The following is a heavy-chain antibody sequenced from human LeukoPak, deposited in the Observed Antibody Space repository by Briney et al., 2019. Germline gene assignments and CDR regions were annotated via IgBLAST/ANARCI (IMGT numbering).Heavy chain of an antibody. J-gene: IGHJ4*02. Sequence: GGSLRLSCAASGFTFSSYGMHWVRQAPGKGLEWVAFIRYDGSNKYYADSVKGRFTISRDNSKNTLYLQMNSLRAEDTAVYYCAKDFLFYLDSSSSLRFDYWGQGTLVTVSS. D-gene: IGHD6-6*01. CDR2: IRYDGSNK. V-gene: IGHV3-30*02. CDR1: GFTFSSYG. CDR3: AKDFLFYLDSSSSLRFDY.